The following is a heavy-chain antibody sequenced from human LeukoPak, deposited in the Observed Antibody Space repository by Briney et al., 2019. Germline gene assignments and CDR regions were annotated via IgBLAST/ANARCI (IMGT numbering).Heavy chain of an antibody. CDR3: ARTTQGIFDY. J-gene: IGHJ4*02. CDR1: GDSVSSNSAA. V-gene: IGHV6-1*01. Sequence: SQTLSLTCAIYGDSVSSNSAAWIWIRQSASRGLEWLGMTYYRSKWYHDYAVSVKSRITVTSDTSKNQFSLQLNSVTPEDAAVYYCARTTQGIFDYWGQGTLVTVSS. D-gene: IGHD1-1*01. CDR2: TYYRSKWYH.